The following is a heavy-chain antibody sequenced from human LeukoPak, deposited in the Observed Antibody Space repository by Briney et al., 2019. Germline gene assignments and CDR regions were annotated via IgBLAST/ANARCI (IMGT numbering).Heavy chain of an antibody. CDR2: INDRGGST. CDR3: VRGWYLEN. V-gene: IGHV3-53*01. CDR1: GFTVSSNY. Sequence: PGGSLRLSCAVSGFTVSSNYMSWVRQAPGKGLEWVSGINDRGGSTYYADSVKGRFTISRDNSKNTLYLQMNSLRAEDTAVYYAVRGWYLENWGQGTLVTVSS. J-gene: IGHJ4*02.